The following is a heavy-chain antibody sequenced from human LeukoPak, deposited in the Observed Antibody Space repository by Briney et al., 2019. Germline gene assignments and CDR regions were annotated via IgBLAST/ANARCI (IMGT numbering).Heavy chain of an antibody. J-gene: IGHJ4*02. CDR2: INPSSGST. D-gene: IGHD4-17*01. V-gene: IGHV1-46*01. CDR3: ASSYCDYEGYYFDY. Sequence: ASVKVSCKASGYTFTSYYMHWVRQAPGQGLEWMGVINPSSGSTSGAQKFHGRVTMTRDTSTSTAYMKLSSLRSEDTAVYYCASSYCDYEGYYFDYWGQGTLVTVSS. CDR1: GYTFTSYY.